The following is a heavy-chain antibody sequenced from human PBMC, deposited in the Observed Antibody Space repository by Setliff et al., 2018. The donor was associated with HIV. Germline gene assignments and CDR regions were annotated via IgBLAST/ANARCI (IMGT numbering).Heavy chain of an antibody. J-gene: IGHJ4*02. CDR2: INHSGST. CDR1: GGSLSGYY. V-gene: IGHV4-34*01. D-gene: IGHD3-10*01. Sequence: PSETLSLTCAVYGGSLSGYYWSWIRQPPGKGLEWIGEINHSGSTNYNPSLKSRLTISVDTSRNLFSLHLSSVTAADTAVYYCARLFSGSPGDYWGQGTLVTVSS. CDR3: ARLFSGSPGDY.